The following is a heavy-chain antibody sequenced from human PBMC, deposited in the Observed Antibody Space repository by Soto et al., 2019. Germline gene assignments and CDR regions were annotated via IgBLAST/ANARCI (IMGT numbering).Heavy chain of an antibody. CDR2: IYYSGST. J-gene: IGHJ6*03. CDR1: GGSISSSSYY. CDR3: ASPNSSSWSTNYYYYYMDV. Sequence: SETLSLTCTVSGGSISSSSYYWGWIRQPPGKGLEWIGSIYYSGSTYYNPSLKSRVTISVDTSKNQFSLKLSSVTAADTAVYYCASPNSSSWSTNYYYYYMDVWGKGTTVTVSS. D-gene: IGHD6-13*01. V-gene: IGHV4-39*01.